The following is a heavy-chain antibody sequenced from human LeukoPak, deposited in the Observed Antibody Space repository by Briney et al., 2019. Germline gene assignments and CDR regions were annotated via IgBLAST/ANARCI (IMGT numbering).Heavy chain of an antibody. D-gene: IGHD3-22*01. V-gene: IGHV3-21*01. Sequence: GGSLRLSCAASGFTFSSYSMNWVRQAPGKGLEWVSSISSSSSYIYYADSVKGRFTIPRDNAKNSLYLQMNSLRAEDTAVYYCARPITMIAKIGAFDIWGQGTMVTVSS. J-gene: IGHJ3*02. CDR3: ARPITMIAKIGAFDI. CDR1: GFTFSSYS. CDR2: ISSSSSYI.